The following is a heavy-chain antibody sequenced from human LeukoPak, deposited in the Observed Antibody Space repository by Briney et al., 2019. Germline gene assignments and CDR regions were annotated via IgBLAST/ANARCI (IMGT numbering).Heavy chain of an antibody. D-gene: IGHD2-8*01. CDR3: ARVGYCTKGVCMSYDY. CDR1: GYTFTSYY. CDR2: INPHSGGT. J-gene: IGHJ4*02. Sequence: ASAKVSCKASGYTFTSYYMHCGPQAPGQGLEWMGWINPHSGGTRYAQTFQGRITVTRDTSTSTAYMELSGLRDDDTAVYYCARVGYCTKGVCMSYDYWGQGTLVTVSS. V-gene: IGHV1-2*02.